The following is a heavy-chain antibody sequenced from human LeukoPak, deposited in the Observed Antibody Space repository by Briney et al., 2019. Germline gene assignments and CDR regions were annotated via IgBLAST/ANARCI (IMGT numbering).Heavy chain of an antibody. D-gene: IGHD1-1*01. CDR1: RFTFSHYA. V-gene: IGHV3-23*01. CDR2: VRRSGGST. Sequence: GGSVRRSCAASRFTFSHYAMSWVRQAPGKGLEWISAVRRSGGSTYYAHSVKGRFTISRDTSRNPLYLQMISLRAEDTAMYYSAERRSGSNWTPEILWGQGTLVTVSS. J-gene: IGHJ4*02. CDR3: AERRSGSNWTPEIL.